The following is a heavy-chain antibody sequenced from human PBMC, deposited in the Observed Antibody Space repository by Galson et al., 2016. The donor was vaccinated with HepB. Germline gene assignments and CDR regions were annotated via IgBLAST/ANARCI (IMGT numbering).Heavy chain of an antibody. D-gene: IGHD3-22*01. J-gene: IGHJ3*01. Sequence: SLRLSCAASGFTFSSYAIHWVRQAPGKGLEWVSVIWSDGSNKYYADSAKGRFTISRDNSKNTLYLQMNSLRAEDTAVYYCAKMSSSSAYYSDAFDLWGQGTMVTVSS. V-gene: IGHV3-33*06. CDR1: GFTFSSYA. CDR3: AKMSSSSAYYSDAFDL. CDR2: IWSDGSNK.